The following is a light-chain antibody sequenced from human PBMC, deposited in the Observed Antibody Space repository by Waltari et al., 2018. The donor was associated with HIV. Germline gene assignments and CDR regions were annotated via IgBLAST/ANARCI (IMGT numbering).Light chain of an antibody. J-gene: IGKJ4*01. CDR3: QQYDSSPLT. Sequence: EIVLTQSPGTLSLSPGERATLSCRASQSLSNTYLAWYQQRPGQAPRLLTFGASGKATGIPDRFSGSGSGTDFTLTISRLEPEDFAVYHCQQYDSSPLTFGGGTKVESK. CDR2: GAS. CDR1: QSLSNTY. V-gene: IGKV3-20*01.